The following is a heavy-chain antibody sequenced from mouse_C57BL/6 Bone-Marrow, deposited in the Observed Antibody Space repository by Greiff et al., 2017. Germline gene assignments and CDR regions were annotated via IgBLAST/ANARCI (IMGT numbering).Heavy chain of an antibody. V-gene: IGHV5-6*01. J-gene: IGHJ3*01. Sequence: EVMLVESGGDLVKPGGSLKLSCAASGFTFSSSGMSWVRQTPDKRLEWVATISSGGSYTYYPDSVKGRFTISRANAKNTLYLQMSSLKSEDTAMYYCASGGRGAYWGQGTLVTVSA. CDR2: ISSGGSYT. CDR3: ASGGRGAY. CDR1: GFTFSSSG. D-gene: IGHD3-1*01.